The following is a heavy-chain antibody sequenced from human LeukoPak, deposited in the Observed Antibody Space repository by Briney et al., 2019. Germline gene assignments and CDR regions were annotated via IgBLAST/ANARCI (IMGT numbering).Heavy chain of an antibody. D-gene: IGHD5-18*01. J-gene: IGHJ4*02. CDR2: ISSSSSYI. CDR1: GFTFSSYS. V-gene: IGHV3-21*01. Sequence: PGGSLRLSCAASGFTFSSYSMNWVRQAPGKGLEWVPSISSSSSYIYYADSVKGRFTISRDSAKNSLYLQMNSLRAEDTAVYYCARGENNYGYYYFDYWGQGTLVTVSS. CDR3: ARGENNYGYYYFDY.